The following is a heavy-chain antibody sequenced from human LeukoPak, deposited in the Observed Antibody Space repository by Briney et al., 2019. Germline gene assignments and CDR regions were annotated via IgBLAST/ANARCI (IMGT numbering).Heavy chain of an antibody. Sequence: GGSLRLSCAASGFTFSNAWMSWVRQAPGKGLEWVGRIKSKTDGGTTDYAAPVKGRSTISRDDSKNTLYLQMNSLKTEDTAVYYCTADLFLLGAFDIWGQGTMVTVSS. CDR1: GFTFSNAW. D-gene: IGHD1-26*01. CDR3: TADLFLLGAFDI. V-gene: IGHV3-15*01. J-gene: IGHJ3*02. CDR2: IKSKTDGGTT.